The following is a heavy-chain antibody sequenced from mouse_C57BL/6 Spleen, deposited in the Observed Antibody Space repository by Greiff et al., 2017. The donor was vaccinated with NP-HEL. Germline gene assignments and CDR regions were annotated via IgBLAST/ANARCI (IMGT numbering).Heavy chain of an antibody. CDR1: GFTFSSYA. V-gene: IGHV5-4*01. J-gene: IGHJ4*01. CDR2: ISDGGSYT. D-gene: IGHD1-1*01. Sequence: EVNLVESGGGLVKPGGSLKLSCAASGFTFSSYAMSWVRQTPEKRLEWVATISDGGSYTYYLDNGKGRFTISRDNAKNNLYLQMSHLKSEDTAMYYCARDWTTVVAPYAMDYWGQGTSVTVSS. CDR3: ARDWTTVVAPYAMDY.